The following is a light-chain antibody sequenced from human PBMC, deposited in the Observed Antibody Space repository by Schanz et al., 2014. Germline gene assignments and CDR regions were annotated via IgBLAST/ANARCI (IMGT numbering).Light chain of an antibody. Sequence: QSALTQPASVSGSPGQSITISCTGTSSDVGGYNYVSWYQQYPGKAPKLMIYDVSNRPSGVSNRFSGSKSGNTASLTISGLQAEDEADYYCCSYAGSTTLVFGGGTKLTVL. CDR1: SSDVGGYNY. V-gene: IGLV2-14*03. CDR2: DVS. J-gene: IGLJ2*01. CDR3: CSYAGSTTLV.